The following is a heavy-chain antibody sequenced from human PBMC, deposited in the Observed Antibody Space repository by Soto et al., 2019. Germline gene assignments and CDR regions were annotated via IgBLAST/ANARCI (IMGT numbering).Heavy chain of an antibody. CDR1: GFTFSSYG. Sequence: GGSLRLSCTGAGFTFSSYGIHWVRQAPGKGLGWVAVISYDGNNKYYAESVKGRRFTISRDNSKNTVYLQVNSLRVNDTAVYYCARDSRQWLVSDYWGQGTLVTVSS. V-gene: IGHV3-30*03. CDR3: ARDSRQWLVSDY. CDR2: ISYDGNNK. D-gene: IGHD6-19*01. J-gene: IGHJ4*02.